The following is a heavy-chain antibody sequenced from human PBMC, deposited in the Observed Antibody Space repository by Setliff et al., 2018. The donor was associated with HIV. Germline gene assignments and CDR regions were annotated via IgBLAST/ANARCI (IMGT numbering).Heavy chain of an antibody. Sequence: LSLTCTVSGGSISSYYWSWIRQPPGKGLEWIGYIYYSGSTNYNPSLKSRVTISVDTSKNQFSLKLSSVTAADTAVYYCARHGYDPLYYYYYMDVWGKGTTVTVS. CDR2: IYYSGST. J-gene: IGHJ6*03. D-gene: IGHD5-12*01. CDR1: GGSISSYY. V-gene: IGHV4-59*01. CDR3: ARHGYDPLYYYYYMDV.